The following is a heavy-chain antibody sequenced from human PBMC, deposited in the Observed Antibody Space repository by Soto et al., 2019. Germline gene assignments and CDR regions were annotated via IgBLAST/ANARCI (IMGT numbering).Heavy chain of an antibody. J-gene: IGHJ4*02. V-gene: IGHV4-34*01. CDR1: GGSFRGYF. CDR3: QGGDF. CDR2: INDSGST. D-gene: IGHD3-16*01. Sequence: QLQLHQWCAGLLKPSETLSLTCAVSGGSFRGYFWSWIRQSPDKGLEWIGEINDSGSTYYNPSFKSRLTISVDTSRSPISLRLTSVTAADSAVYYCQGGDFWGQGTRVTVSS.